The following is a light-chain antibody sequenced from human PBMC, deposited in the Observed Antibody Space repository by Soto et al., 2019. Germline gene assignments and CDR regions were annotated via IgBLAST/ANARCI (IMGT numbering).Light chain of an antibody. Sequence: QSVLTQPPSASGTPGQRVAISCSGSSSNIGSNNVNWYQQLPGTAPKLLIYNNNQRPSGVPDRFSGSKSGTSASLAISGLQSEDEADYYSVAWDRSLNGWVFAGATQLTVL. J-gene: IGLJ3*02. CDR1: SSNIGSNN. CDR2: NNN. CDR3: VAWDRSLNGWV. V-gene: IGLV1-44*01.